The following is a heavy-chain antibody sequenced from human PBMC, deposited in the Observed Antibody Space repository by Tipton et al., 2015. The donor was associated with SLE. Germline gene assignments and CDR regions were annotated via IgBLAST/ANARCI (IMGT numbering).Heavy chain of an antibody. CDR2: IFHSGST. Sequence: TLSLTCNVSPYSLSSDYFWGWIRQPPAKGLEWIGSIFHSGSTFYSPSLKSRVTTSIDTSKNQISLRLLSVTAADTAVYYCVRGPGRAGFDIWGQGKLVTVSS. J-gene: IGHJ3*02. CDR1: PYSLSSDYF. D-gene: IGHD7-27*01. V-gene: IGHV4-38-2*02. CDR3: VRGPGRAGFDI.